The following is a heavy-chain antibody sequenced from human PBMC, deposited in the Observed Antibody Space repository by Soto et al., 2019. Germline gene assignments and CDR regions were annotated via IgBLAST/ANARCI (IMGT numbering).Heavy chain of an antibody. V-gene: IGHV3-23*01. J-gene: IGHJ4*02. CDR2: ISGSGGST. CDR1: GFPFSSYS. CDR3: ASRSSGWYFDY. Sequence: GGSLSLSCAASGFPFSSYSMSWVRQAPGKGLEWVSVISGSGGSTYYADSVRGRFTISRDNSKNTLYLQMNSLRAEDTAVYYCASRSSGWYFDYWGQGTLVTVSS. D-gene: IGHD6-19*01.